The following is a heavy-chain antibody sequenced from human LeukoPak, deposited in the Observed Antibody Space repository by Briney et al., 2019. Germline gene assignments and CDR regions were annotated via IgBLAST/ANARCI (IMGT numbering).Heavy chain of an antibody. CDR2: IYSGGST. CDR1: GFTVSSNY. V-gene: IGHV3-66*01. J-gene: IGHJ4*02. CDR3: ARVALAAAYYFDY. D-gene: IGHD6-13*01. Sequence: GGSLRLSCAASGFTVSSNYMSWVRHAPGKGLEWVSVIYSGGSTYYADSVKGRFTISRDNSKNTLYLQMNSLRAEDTAVYYCARVALAAAYYFDYWGQGTLVTVSS.